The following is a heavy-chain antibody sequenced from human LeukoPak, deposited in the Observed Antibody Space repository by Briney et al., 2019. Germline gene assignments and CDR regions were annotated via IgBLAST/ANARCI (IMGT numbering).Heavy chain of an antibody. V-gene: IGHV1-69*04. CDR1: GYTFTSYD. CDR2: IIPILGIA. J-gene: IGHJ4*02. CDR3: ARLSDYGGKVDY. D-gene: IGHD4-23*01. Sequence: SVKVSCKASGYTFTSYDISWVRQAPGQGLEWMGRIIPILGIANYAQKFQGRVTITADKSTSTAYIELSSLRSEDTAVYYCARLSDYGGKVDYWGQGTLVTVSS.